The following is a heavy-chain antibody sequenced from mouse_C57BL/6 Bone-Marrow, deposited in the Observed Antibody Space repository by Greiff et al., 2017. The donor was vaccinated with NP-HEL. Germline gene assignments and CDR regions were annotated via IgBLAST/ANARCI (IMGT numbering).Heavy chain of an antibody. CDR1: GFTFSSYA. D-gene: IGHD1-1*02. Sequence: DVMLVESGGGLVKPGGSLKLSCAASGFTFSSYAMSWVRQTPEKRLEWVATISDGGSYTYYPDNVKGRFTISRDNAKNNLYLQMSHLKSEDTAMYYCARPDYGPFDYWGQGTTLTVSS. J-gene: IGHJ2*01. V-gene: IGHV5-4*03. CDR2: ISDGGSYT. CDR3: ARPDYGPFDY.